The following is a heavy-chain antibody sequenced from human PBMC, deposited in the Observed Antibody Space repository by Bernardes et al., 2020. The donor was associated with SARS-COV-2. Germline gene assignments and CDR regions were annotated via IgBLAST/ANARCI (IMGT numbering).Heavy chain of an antibody. D-gene: IGHD3-22*01. CDR1: GGSFSGSY. CDR3: ASERGYYYDRSGSLVGDV. V-gene: IGHV4-34*01. J-gene: IGHJ6*02. CDR2: IRDDGST. Sequence: SETLSLTCALYGGSFSGSYWSWIRQPPGKGLEWIGEIRDDGSTNYNSSLKSRVTMSVDTSKNQFSLSLTSVTAADTAVYYCASERGYYYDRSGSLVGDVWGQGTTVTVSS.